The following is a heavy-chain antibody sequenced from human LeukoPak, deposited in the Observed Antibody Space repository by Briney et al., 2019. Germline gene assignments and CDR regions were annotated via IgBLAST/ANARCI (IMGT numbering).Heavy chain of an antibody. D-gene: IGHD3-10*01. V-gene: IGHV1-8*01. CDR1: GYTFTNYD. J-gene: IGHJ4*02. CDR2: MNPNSGNT. CDR3: AILVVRGTTGDGGDY. Sequence: GASVKVSCKASGYTFTNYDINWVRQAAGQGLEWMGWMNPNSGNTGNAPKFQGRGPMTRDTSISTGYMELSGLRSEDTAVYYCAILVVRGTTGDGGDYWGQETLVTVSS.